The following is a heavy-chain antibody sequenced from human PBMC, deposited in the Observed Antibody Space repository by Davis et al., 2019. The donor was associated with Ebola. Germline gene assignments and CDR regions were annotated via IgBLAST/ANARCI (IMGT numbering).Heavy chain of an antibody. CDR1: GFTFSSYW. V-gene: IGHV3-7*03. Sequence: GESLKISCAASGFTFSSYWMSWVRQAPGKGLEWVANIKQDGSEKYYVDSVKGRFTISRDNAKNSLYLQMNSLRAEDTAVYYCARALLWFGELLSYYMDVWGKGTTVTVSS. CDR2: IKQDGSEK. D-gene: IGHD3-10*01. J-gene: IGHJ6*03. CDR3: ARALLWFGELLSYYMDV.